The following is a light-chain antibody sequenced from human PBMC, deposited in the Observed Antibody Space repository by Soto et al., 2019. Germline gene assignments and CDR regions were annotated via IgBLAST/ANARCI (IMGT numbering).Light chain of an antibody. CDR3: SSYRSTSVYV. CDR1: RSEAGGYNY. J-gene: IGLJ1*01. CDR2: EVT. Sequence: QCLQTEPASVSVSPGQSITMSCGGARSEAGGYNYVSWYQQYPGKGPKLMIYEVTHRPSGVYNRFSGSKSGNTAPLTISGLQADDEANYYCSSYRSTSVYVFGTGTKVTVL. V-gene: IGLV2-14*01.